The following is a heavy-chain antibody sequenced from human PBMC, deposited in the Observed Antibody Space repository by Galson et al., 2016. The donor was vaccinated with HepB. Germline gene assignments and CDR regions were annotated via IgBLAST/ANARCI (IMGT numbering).Heavy chain of an antibody. CDR3: TRVSFLGRGLSN. J-gene: IGHJ4*02. Sequence: CAISGDSVSSNISAWNWIRQSPSRGLEWLGRTYYRSKWYNDYDPSVKSRITISPDTSKYQFSLQLKSVTPEDTAVYYCTRVSFLGRGLSNWGQGILVTVSS. CDR2: TYYRSKWYN. D-gene: IGHD3/OR15-3a*01. V-gene: IGHV6-1*01. CDR1: GDSVSSNISA.